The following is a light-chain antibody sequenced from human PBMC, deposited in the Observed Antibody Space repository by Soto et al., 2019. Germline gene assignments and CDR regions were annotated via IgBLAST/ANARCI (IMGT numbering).Light chain of an antibody. CDR3: QQYGSSPPLT. CDR2: ATS. V-gene: IGKV3-20*01. Sequence: EIVLTQSPGTLSLSPGERATLSCRASQSVTSDYLAWYQHKPGQAPRLLMYATSSRATGIPDRFSGSGSGTDFTLTISRLEPEDFAVYYCQQYGSSPPLTFGGGTKVEIK. CDR1: QSVTSDY. J-gene: IGKJ4*01.